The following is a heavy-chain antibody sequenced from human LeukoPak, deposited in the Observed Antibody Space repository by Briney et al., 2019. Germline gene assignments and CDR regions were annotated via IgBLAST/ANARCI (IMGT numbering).Heavy chain of an antibody. V-gene: IGHV3-23*01. Sequence: GRSLRLSCVASGFTFSNYAMSWVRQAPGKRLEWVSAVTGSGGSTYYADSVKGRFTISRDNSRNTLFLQMNSLRAEDTAIYYCAKWGDFDILTGYYVSDFWGQGTLVTVSS. D-gene: IGHD3-9*01. CDR2: VTGSGGST. CDR3: AKWGDFDILTGYYVSDF. J-gene: IGHJ4*02. CDR1: GFTFSNYA.